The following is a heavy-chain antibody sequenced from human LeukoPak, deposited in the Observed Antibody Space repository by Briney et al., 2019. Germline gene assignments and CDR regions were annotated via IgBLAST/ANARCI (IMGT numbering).Heavy chain of an antibody. CDR1: GFTFSSYG. D-gene: IGHD1/OR15-1a*01. CDR3: AREPQPRNKKDTTWGGEVGH. CDR2: IWYDGSNK. J-gene: IGHJ4*02. Sequence: GRSLRLSCAASGFTFSSYGMHWVRQAPGKGLEWVAVIWYDGSNKYYADPVKGRFTISRDNSKNTLYLQTNSLRAEDTAAYYCAREPQPRNKKDTTWGGEVGHLGQGTLVTVSS. V-gene: IGHV3-33*01.